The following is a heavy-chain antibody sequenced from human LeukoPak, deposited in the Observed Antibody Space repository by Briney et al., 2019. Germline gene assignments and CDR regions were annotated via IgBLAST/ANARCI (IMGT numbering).Heavy chain of an antibody. CDR3: ARGGYYDSSGYYYPGGYYYGMDV. Sequence: PSETLSLTCTVSGYSISSGYYWGWIRQPPGKGLEWIGSIYHSGSTYYNPSLKSRVTISVDTSKNQFSLKLSSVTAADTAVYYCARGGYYDSSGYYYPGGYYYGMDVWGQGTTVTVSS. CDR1: GYSISSGYY. CDR2: IYHSGST. D-gene: IGHD3-22*01. V-gene: IGHV4-38-2*02. J-gene: IGHJ6*02.